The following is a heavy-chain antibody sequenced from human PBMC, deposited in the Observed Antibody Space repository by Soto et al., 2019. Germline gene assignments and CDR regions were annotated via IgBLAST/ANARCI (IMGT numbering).Heavy chain of an antibody. CDR1: GGTFSSYA. CDR3: ARVMGGIAAALGWFDP. Sequence: QVQRVQSGAEVKKPGSSVKVSCKASGGTFSSYAISWVRQAPGQGLEWMGGIIPIFGTANYAQKFQGRVTITADESTSTAYMELSSLRSEDTAVYYCARVMGGIAAALGWFDPWGQGTLVTVSS. J-gene: IGHJ5*02. V-gene: IGHV1-69*01. CDR2: IIPIFGTA. D-gene: IGHD6-13*01.